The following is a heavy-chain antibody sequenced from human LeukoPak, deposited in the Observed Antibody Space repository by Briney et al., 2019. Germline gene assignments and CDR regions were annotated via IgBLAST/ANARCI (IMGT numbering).Heavy chain of an antibody. Sequence: GRSLRLSCAASGFTFDDYAMHWVRQAPGKGLEWVSGISWNSGSIGYADSVNGRFTISRDNAKNSLYLQMNSLRAEDTALYYCAKDRYYYDSSGYYDYWGQGTLVTVSS. J-gene: IGHJ4*02. CDR1: GFTFDDYA. V-gene: IGHV3-9*01. CDR3: AKDRYYYDSSGYYDY. D-gene: IGHD3-22*01. CDR2: ISWNSGSI.